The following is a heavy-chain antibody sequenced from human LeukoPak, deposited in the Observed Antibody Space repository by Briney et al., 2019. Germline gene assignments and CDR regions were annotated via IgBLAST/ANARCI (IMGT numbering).Heavy chain of an antibody. CDR3: AKDAQDIVVVPAAMQASFFDY. CDR2: ISYDGSNK. J-gene: IGHJ4*02. D-gene: IGHD2-2*01. CDR1: GFTFSSYG. V-gene: IGHV3-30*18. Sequence: PGGSLRLSCAASGFTFSSYGMHWVRQAPGKGLEWVAVISYDGSNKYYADSVKGRFTISRDNSKNTLYLQMNSLRAEDTAVYYCAKDAQDIVVVPAAMQASFFDYWGQGTLVTVSS.